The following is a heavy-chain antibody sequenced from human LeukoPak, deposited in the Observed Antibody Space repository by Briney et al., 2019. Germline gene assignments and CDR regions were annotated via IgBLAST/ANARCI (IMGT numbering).Heavy chain of an antibody. V-gene: IGHV1-69*13. J-gene: IGHJ4*02. CDR1: GGTFSSYA. CDR3: AREGRFYYGSGSHNFDY. Sequence: ASVKVSCKASGGTFSSYALSWVRQAPGQGLEWMGGIFPIFGTANYAQKLQGRDTITADESTSTAYMELSSLRSEDTAVYYCAREGRFYYGSGSHNFDYWGQGTLVTVSS. D-gene: IGHD3-10*01. CDR2: IFPIFGTA.